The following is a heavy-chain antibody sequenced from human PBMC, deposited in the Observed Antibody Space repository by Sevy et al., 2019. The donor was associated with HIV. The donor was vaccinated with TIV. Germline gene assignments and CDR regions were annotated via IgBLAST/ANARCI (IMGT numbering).Heavy chain of an antibody. CDR3: ARDWRGYCSSTSCYIFSSWFEYYYMDV. V-gene: IGHV1-18*01. CDR2: ISAYNGNT. D-gene: IGHD2-2*02. J-gene: IGHJ6*03. CDR1: GYTFTSYG. Sequence: ASVKVSCKASGYTFTSYGISWVRQAPGQGLEWMGWISAYNGNTNYAQKLQGRVTMTTDTSTSTAYMELRGLRSEDTAVYYCARDWRGYCSSTSCYIFSSWFEYYYMDVWGKGTTVTVSS.